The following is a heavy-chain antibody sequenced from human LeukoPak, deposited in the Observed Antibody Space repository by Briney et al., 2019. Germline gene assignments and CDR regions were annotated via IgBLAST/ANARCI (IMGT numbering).Heavy chain of an antibody. CDR2: INPNSGGT. Sequence: ASVKVSCKASGYTFTGYYMHWVRQAPGQGLEWMGRINPNSGGTNYAQKFQGRVTMTRDTSISTAYMELSGLRCDDTAVYYCGALLSNGPFDYWGQGSLVTVSS. J-gene: IGHJ4*02. V-gene: IGHV1-2*06. CDR1: GYTFTGYY. CDR3: GALLSNGPFDY.